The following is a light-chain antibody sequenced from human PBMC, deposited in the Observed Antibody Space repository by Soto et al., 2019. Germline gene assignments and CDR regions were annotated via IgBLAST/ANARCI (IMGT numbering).Light chain of an antibody. CDR3: LFYYGGAWV. Sequence: QAVVTQEPSLTVSPGETVTLTCASGTGAVTSAYYPNWFQQKPGQAPRPLIYRTTNKHSWTPARFSGSLLGGKAALTLSGVQPEDEATYYCLFYYGGAWVFGGGTKLTVL. V-gene: IGLV7-43*01. J-gene: IGLJ3*02. CDR1: TGAVTSAYY. CDR2: RTT.